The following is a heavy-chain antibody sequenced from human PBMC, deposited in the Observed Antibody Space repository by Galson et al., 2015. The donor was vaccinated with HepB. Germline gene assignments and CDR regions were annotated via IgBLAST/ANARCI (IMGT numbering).Heavy chain of an antibody. Sequence: SLRLSCAASGFTFSSYWMHWVRQAPGKGLVWVSRINSDGSTTTYADSVKGRFTISRDNAKNTLYLQMNSPRAEDTAGYYCARVPLGVVPQSANWFDPWGQGTLVTVSS. CDR3: ARVPLGVVPQSANWFDP. CDR1: GFTFSSYW. V-gene: IGHV3-74*01. CDR2: INSDGSTT. J-gene: IGHJ5*02. D-gene: IGHD3-16*01.